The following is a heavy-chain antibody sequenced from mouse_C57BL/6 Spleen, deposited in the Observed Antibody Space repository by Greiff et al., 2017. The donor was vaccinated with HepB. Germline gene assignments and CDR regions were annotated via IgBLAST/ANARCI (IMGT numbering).Heavy chain of an antibody. CDR3: IYYGSSPAWFAY. D-gene: IGHD1-1*01. CDR2: IDPSDSYT. V-gene: IGHV1-50*01. CDR1: GYTFTSYW. Sequence: VQLQQPGAELVKPGASVKLSCKASGYTFTSYWMQWVKQRPGQGLEWIGEIDPSDSYTNYNQKFKGKATLTVDTSSSTAYMQLSSLTSEDSAVYYCIYYGSSPAWFAYWGQGTLVTVSA. J-gene: IGHJ3*01.